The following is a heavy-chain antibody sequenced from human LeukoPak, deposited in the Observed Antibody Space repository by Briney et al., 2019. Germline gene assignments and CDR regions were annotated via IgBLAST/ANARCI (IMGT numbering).Heavy chain of an antibody. J-gene: IGHJ6*03. Sequence: SETLSLTCTVSGGSISSSTYYWSWIRQPAGKGLEWIGRVYTSGSTNYNPSLKSRVTMSVDTSKNQFSLKLSSVTAADTAVYYCARSANYYYYMDVWGKGTTVTVSS. CDR2: VYTSGST. CDR1: GGSISSSTYY. CDR3: ARSANYYYYMDV. V-gene: IGHV4-61*02.